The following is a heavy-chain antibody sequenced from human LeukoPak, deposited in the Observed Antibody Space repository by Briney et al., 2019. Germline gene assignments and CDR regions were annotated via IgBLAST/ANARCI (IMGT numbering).Heavy chain of an antibody. CDR2: ISSDGSTT. J-gene: IGHJ4*02. CDR1: GFTISSYW. CDR3: ARTAAGPEY. Sequence: QPGGSLRLSCVASGFTISSYWMHWVRQAPGKGLVWVSRISSDGSTTNYADPVKGRFTISRDNAKSTLYLQMNSLTGEDTAVYFCARTAAGPEYWGQGTRVTVSS. D-gene: IGHD6-19*01. V-gene: IGHV3-74*01.